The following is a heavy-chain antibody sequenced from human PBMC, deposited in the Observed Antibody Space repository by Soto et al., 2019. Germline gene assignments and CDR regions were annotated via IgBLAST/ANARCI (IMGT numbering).Heavy chain of an antibody. CDR1: GFTFSSYA. D-gene: IGHD3-22*01. J-gene: IGHJ4*02. CDR3: AKGPQWLLRGSLDY. V-gene: IGHV3-23*01. CDR2: ISGSGGST. Sequence: EVQLLESGGGLVQPGGSLRLSCAASGFTFSSYAMSWVRQAPGKGLEWVSAISGSGGSTYYADSVKGRFTISRDNSKNTLYLQMNSLRAEDRAVYYCAKGPQWLLRGSLDYWGQGTLVTVSS.